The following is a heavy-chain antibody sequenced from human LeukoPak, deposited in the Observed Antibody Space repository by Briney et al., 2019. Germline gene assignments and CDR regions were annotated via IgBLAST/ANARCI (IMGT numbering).Heavy chain of an antibody. Sequence: SQTLSLTCGVSGGSISSGGYSWSWIRQPPGKGLEWIGYIYHSGSTYYNPSLKSRVTISVDRSKNQFSLKLSSVTAADTAVYYSARSYYYDSSGYPFYYFDYCGQGTLVTVSS. CDR2: IYHSGST. CDR3: ARSYYYDSSGYPFYYFDY. CDR1: GGSISSGGYS. J-gene: IGHJ4*02. V-gene: IGHV4-30-2*01. D-gene: IGHD3-22*01.